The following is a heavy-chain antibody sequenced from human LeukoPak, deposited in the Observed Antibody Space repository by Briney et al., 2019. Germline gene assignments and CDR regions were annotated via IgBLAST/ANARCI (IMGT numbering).Heavy chain of an antibody. D-gene: IGHD3-22*01. CDR3: ARSDSYYDSSAWDP. J-gene: IGHJ5*02. CDR2: IYYSGST. Sequence: SETLSLTCTVSGGSITSGGYYWSWIRQHPGKSLEWMGYIYYSGSTYYNPSLKSRVTISVDTSKNQFSLKLSSVTAADTAVYYCARSDSYYDSSAWDPWGQGTLVTVSS. V-gene: IGHV4-31*03. CDR1: GGSITSGGYY.